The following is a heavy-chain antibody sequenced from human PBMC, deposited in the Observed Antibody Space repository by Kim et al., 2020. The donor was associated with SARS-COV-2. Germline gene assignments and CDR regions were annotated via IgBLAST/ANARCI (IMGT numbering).Heavy chain of an antibody. J-gene: IGHJ4*02. CDR3: ARDYRPQLILYYFEY. Sequence: QKFPGRVSITRDTSANTAYLELSSLRSEDTAVYYCARDYRPQLILYYFEYWGQGTLVTVSS. D-gene: IGHD3-3*01. V-gene: IGHV1-3*01.